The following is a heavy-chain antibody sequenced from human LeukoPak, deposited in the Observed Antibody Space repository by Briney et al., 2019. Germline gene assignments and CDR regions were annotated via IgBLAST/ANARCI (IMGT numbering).Heavy chain of an antibody. CDR3: ARGWLEQLFDS. D-gene: IGHD5-24*01. CDR2: IYWSGRT. V-gene: IGHV4-59*01. CDR1: GGSIRSYY. Sequence: PSETLSLTCTVSGGSIRSYYWSWIRQPQGKGLEWIGYIYWSGRTHYNPSLKSRVTISVDTSKNEFSLNLNSVTAADTAVYYCARGWLEQLFDSWGQGTLVTVSS. J-gene: IGHJ4*02.